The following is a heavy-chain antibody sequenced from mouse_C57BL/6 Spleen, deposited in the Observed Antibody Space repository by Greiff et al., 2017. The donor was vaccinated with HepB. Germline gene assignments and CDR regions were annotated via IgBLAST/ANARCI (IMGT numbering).Heavy chain of an antibody. Sequence: QVQLQQPGAELVKPGASVKLSCKASGYTFTSYWMQWVKQRPGQGLEWIGEIDPSDSYTNYNQKFKGKATLTVDTSSRTAYMQLSSLTSEDSAVYYCARGYEGVDYWGQGTSVTVSS. CDR2: IDPSDSYT. D-gene: IGHD2-14*01. J-gene: IGHJ4*01. V-gene: IGHV1-50*01. CDR3: ARGYEGVDY. CDR1: GYTFTSYW.